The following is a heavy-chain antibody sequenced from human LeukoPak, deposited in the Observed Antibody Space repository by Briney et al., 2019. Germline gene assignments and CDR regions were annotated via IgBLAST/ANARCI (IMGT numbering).Heavy chain of an antibody. CDR1: GFTFSRYA. CDR2: ISGSGGNT. Sequence: PGGSLRLSCAASGFTFSRYATSWVRQAPGKGLEWVSGISGSGGNTYYADPVKGRFTISRDNSRNTLYLQMNSLRAEDTAVYYCAKEGTPSGSYAYYYYYMDVWGKGTTVTVS. D-gene: IGHD1-26*01. V-gene: IGHV3-23*01. J-gene: IGHJ6*03. CDR3: AKEGTPSGSYAYYYYYMDV.